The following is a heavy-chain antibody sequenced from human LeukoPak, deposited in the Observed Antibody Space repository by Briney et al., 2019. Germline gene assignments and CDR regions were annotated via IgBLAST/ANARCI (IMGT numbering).Heavy chain of an antibody. D-gene: IGHD3-3*01. V-gene: IGHV1-8*01. CDR3: ARRYYDFWSGYYTDYYYYGMDV. CDR1: GYTFTSYD. Sequence: GASVKVSCKASGYTFTSYDINWVRQATGQGLEWMGWMNPNSGNTGYAQKFQGRVTMTRNTSISTAYMELSCLRSEDPAVYYCARRYYDFWSGYYTDYYYYGMDVWGQGTTVTVSS. J-gene: IGHJ6*02. CDR2: MNPNSGNT.